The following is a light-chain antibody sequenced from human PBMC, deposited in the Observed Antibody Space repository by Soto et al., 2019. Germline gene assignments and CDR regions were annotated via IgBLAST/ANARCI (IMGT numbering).Light chain of an antibody. J-gene: IGKJ1*01. CDR2: ATS. V-gene: IGKV1-39*01. Sequence: DIQMTQYPSSLSASVGDRVTITCRASQSISTYLIWYQQKPGKAPKLLIYATSSLQSGVPSRFSGSGSGTDFTLTISSLQPEDFATYYCQQSYSTPPGTFGQGTKV. CDR1: QSISTY. CDR3: QQSYSTPPGT.